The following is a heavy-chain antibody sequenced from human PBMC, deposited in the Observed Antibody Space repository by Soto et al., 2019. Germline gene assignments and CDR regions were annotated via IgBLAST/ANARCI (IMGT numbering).Heavy chain of an antibody. J-gene: IGHJ6*02. D-gene: IGHD7-27*01. V-gene: IGHV1-3*01. CDR2: INAGNGNT. CDR3: ARDWARAEDV. Sequence: AASVKVSCKASGYTFTGYPIHWVRQAPGQGLEWMGWINAGNGNTKYSQKFQGRVTITRDTSASTAYMELSSLTSEDTAVYYCARDWARAEDVWGQGTTVTVSS. CDR1: GYTFTGYP.